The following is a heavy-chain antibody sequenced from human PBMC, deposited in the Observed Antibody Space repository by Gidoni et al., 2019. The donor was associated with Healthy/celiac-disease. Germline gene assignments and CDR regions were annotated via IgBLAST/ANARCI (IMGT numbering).Heavy chain of an antibody. Sequence: QVQLVESGGGVVQPGRSLRLSCAASGFTFSSYAMHWVRQAPGKGLEWVAVISYDGSNKYYADSVKGRFTISRDNSKNSLYLQMNSLRAEDTAVYYCARDYQMESRYSYGEFDAFDIWGQGTMVTVSS. CDR2: ISYDGSNK. CDR3: ARDYQMESRYSYGEFDAFDI. D-gene: IGHD5-18*01. J-gene: IGHJ3*02. CDR1: GFTFSSYA. V-gene: IGHV3-30-3*01.